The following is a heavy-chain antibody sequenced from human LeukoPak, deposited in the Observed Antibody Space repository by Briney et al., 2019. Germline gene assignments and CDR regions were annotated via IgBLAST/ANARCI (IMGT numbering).Heavy chain of an antibody. D-gene: IGHD3-22*01. V-gene: IGHV3-7*01. Sequence: GGSLRLSCAASGFTFSSYWMSWVRQAPGEGLEGVANIKQGGSEKYYVDSVTGRFTISRDNAKNSLYLQMNSLRAEDTAVYYCARGGPYYYDSSGYYLGYWGQGTLVTVSS. CDR3: ARGGPYYYDSSGYYLGY. CDR2: IKQGGSEK. J-gene: IGHJ4*02. CDR1: GFTFSSYW.